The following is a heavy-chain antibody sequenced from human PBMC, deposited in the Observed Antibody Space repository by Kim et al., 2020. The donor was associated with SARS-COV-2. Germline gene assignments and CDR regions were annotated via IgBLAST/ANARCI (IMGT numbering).Heavy chain of an antibody. CDR2: IYYSGST. CDR1: GGSISSYY. J-gene: IGHJ6*02. V-gene: IGHV4-59*13. CDR3: ARAREWLSYEDYYGIDV. D-gene: IGHD3-3*01. Sequence: SETLSLTCTVSGGSISSYYWSWIRQPPGKGLEWIGYIYYSGSTNYTPSLKSRVTISVDTSKNQFSLKLSSLTAADTAVYYCARAREWLSYEDYYGIDVWGQGTTVTVSS.